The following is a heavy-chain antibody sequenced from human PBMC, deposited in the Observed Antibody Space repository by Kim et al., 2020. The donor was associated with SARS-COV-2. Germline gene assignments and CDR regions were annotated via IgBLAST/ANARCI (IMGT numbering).Heavy chain of an antibody. J-gene: IGHJ4*02. D-gene: IGHD6-13*01. CDR2: IYPKSGVT. Sequence: ASVKVSCKVSGFTFIGYYMHWVRQAPGQGLEGMGWIYPKSGVTRYAQKFQGRVTMTRDTAISTAYMELARLESDDTAVYYCARESEVAAAGTGNADHWGQGTLVPVSS. CDR3: ARESEVAAAGTGNADH. CDR1: GFTFIGYY. V-gene: IGHV1-2*02.